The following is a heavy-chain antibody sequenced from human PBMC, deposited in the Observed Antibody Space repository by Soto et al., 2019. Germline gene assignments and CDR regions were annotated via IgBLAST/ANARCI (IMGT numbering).Heavy chain of an antibody. CDR1: GGSFSGYY. J-gene: IGHJ4*02. CDR2: INHSGST. Sequence: PSETLSLTCAVYGGSFSGYYWSRIRQPTGKGLEWIGEINHSGSTNYNPSLKSRVTISVDTSKNQFSLKLSFVTAADTAVYYCARGGYEQGIVVPQVGKFDYWGQGTLVTVSS. V-gene: IGHV4-34*01. CDR3: ARGGYEQGIVVPQVGKFDY. D-gene: IGHD3-22*01.